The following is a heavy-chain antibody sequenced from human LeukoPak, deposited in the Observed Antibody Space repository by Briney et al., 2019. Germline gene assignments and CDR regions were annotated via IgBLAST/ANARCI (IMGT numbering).Heavy chain of an antibody. J-gene: IGHJ5*02. Sequence: PGGSLRLSCAASGFTFSSYWMSWVRQAPGKGLEWVANIKQDGSEKYYVDSVKGRFTISRDNAKNSLYLQMNSLRAEDTAVYYCAKEIMVRGVNENNWFDPWGQGTLVTVSS. D-gene: IGHD3-10*01. V-gene: IGHV3-7*01. CDR3: AKEIMVRGVNENNWFDP. CDR2: IKQDGSEK. CDR1: GFTFSSYW.